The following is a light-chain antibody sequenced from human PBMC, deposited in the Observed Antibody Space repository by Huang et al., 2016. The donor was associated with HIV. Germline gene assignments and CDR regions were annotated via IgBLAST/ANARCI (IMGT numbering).Light chain of an antibody. CDR3: QQRSNRPLT. J-gene: IGKJ4*01. Sequence: DIVLTQSPATLSLSPGERATTSCRASQGVNTFLAWYQQKPGQAPRLLIYDAANRATGIPARFSGSGSGTDFTLTISSLEPEDFAVYYCQQRSNRPLTFGGGTKVEIK. CDR1: QGVNTF. CDR2: DAA. V-gene: IGKV3-11*01.